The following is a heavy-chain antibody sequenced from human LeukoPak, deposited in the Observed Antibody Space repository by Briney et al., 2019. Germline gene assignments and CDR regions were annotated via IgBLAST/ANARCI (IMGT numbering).Heavy chain of an antibody. V-gene: IGHV5-51*01. CDR3: ARQERSSWYPNKGWRFDY. Sequence: GESLKISCKGSGYSFTSYWIGWVRQMPGKGLEWMGIIYPGDSDTRYSPSFQGQVTISADKSISTAYLQWSSLKASDTAMYYCARQERSSWYPNKGWRFDYWGQGTLVTVSS. D-gene: IGHD6-13*01. J-gene: IGHJ4*02. CDR2: IYPGDSDT. CDR1: GYSFTSYW.